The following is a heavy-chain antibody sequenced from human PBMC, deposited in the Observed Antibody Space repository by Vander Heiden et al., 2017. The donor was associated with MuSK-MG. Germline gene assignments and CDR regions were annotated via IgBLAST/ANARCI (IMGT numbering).Heavy chain of an antibody. Sequence: QVQLVESGGGVVQPGRSLRLSCAASGLTFSSYGTDWVRQGPGKGLEWVAVIWDDGSNKYYTDSVKGRFTISRDNSKNTLYLQMNSLRAEDTAVYYCAKSQWLGAEYFQYWGQGTLVTVSS. CDR2: IWDDGSNK. CDR3: AKSQWLGAEYFQY. CDR1: GLTFSSYG. V-gene: IGHV3-33*06. J-gene: IGHJ1*01. D-gene: IGHD6-19*01.